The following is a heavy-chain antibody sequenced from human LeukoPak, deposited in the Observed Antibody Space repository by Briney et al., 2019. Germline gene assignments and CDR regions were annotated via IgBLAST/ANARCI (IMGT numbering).Heavy chain of an antibody. D-gene: IGHD3-22*01. V-gene: IGHV3-30-3*01. CDR1: GFNFRSYV. Sequence: GGSLRLSCAASGFNFRSYVMYWVRQAPGMGLEWVAVTSYDGSDIYYADSVKGRFTISGDNSKNTLYLQMNSLRAEDTAVYYCARDGAEWYYYDSSGYLDYWGQGTLVTVSS. J-gene: IGHJ4*02. CDR2: TSYDGSDI. CDR3: ARDGAEWYYYDSSGYLDY.